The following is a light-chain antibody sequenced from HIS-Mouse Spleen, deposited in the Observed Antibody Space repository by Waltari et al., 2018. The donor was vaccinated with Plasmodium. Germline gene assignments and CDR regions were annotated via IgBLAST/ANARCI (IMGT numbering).Light chain of an antibody. Sequence: DIQMTQSPLTLSASVGDRVTIHCRASQSISSWLAWYQQKPGKAPKLLIYKASSLESGVPSRFSGSGSGTEFTLTISSLQPDDFATYYCQQYNSYSGTFGQGTKLEIK. V-gene: IGKV1-5*03. J-gene: IGKJ2*01. CDR1: QSISSW. CDR2: KAS. CDR3: QQYNSYSGT.